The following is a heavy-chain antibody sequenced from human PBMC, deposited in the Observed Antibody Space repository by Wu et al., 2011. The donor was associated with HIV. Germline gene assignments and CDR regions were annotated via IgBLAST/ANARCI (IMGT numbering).Heavy chain of an antibody. CDR1: GGTFSTYA. J-gene: IGHJ4*02. D-gene: IGHD4-17*01. V-gene: IGHV1-69*09. CDR3: ACPRGSNYGVSLRLDW. Sequence: QVQLVQSGAEVKKPGSSVKVSCKASGGTFSTYAISWVRQAPGQGPEWMGRVIPILGTTNYAQKFQGRVTITADKSSNTAYMEMSSLTSDDTAVYYCACPRGSNYGVSLRLDWWGQGTLVTVSS. CDR2: VIPILGTT.